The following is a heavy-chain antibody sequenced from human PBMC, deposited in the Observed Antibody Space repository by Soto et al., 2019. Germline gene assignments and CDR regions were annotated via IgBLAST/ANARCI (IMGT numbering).Heavy chain of an antibody. V-gene: IGHV4-31*03. Sequence: QVQLQESGPGLVKPSQTMSLTCTVSGGSISSGGYYWSWIRQHPGKGLAWIGHIYYSGSTYYNPSLKSRVTISVDTSKNQFSLKLSSVTAADTAVYYCARDSSSGSYPEYYYYMDVWGKGTTVTVSS. D-gene: IGHD3-10*01. CDR1: GGSISSGGYY. CDR3: ARDSSSGSYPEYYYYMDV. J-gene: IGHJ6*03. CDR2: IYYSGST.